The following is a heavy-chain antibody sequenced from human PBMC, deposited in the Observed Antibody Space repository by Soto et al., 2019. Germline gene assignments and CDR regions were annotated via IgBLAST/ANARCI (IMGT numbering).Heavy chain of an antibody. Sequence: QVQLVQSGAEVKKPGSSVKVSCKASGGTFSSYAISWVRQAPGQGLEWMGGIIPIFGTANYAQKFQGRVTITADESTSTAYMELSSFRSENTAVYYCPRLSEGYCSGGSCYNWFDPGGQGTLVPVSS. CDR1: GGTFSSYA. V-gene: IGHV1-69*01. CDR3: PRLSEGYCSGGSCYNWFDP. CDR2: IIPIFGTA. J-gene: IGHJ5*02. D-gene: IGHD2-15*01.